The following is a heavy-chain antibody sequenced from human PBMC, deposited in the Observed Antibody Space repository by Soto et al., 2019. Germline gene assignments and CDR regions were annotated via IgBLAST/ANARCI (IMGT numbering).Heavy chain of an antibody. V-gene: IGHV1-69*01. CDR1: GGTFSSYT. D-gene: IGHD3-22*01. CDR3: AREDSYDGGGYSEFGD. Sequence: QVQLVQSGAEVKKPGSSVKVSCKASGGTFSSYTISWVRQAPGQGLEWMGEIIPMFGTTNYARNFQDRVTVTADESTATAYLELTSLRSEDTAIYYCAREDSYDGGGYSEFGDWGQGTQVSVSS. J-gene: IGHJ4*02. CDR2: IIPMFGTT.